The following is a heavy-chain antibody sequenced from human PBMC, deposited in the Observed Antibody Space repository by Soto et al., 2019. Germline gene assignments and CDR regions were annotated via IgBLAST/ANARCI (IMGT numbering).Heavy chain of an antibody. J-gene: IGHJ4*02. CDR2: ISWNSGSI. CDR3: AKDSRIAVAGTGFDY. CDR1: GFTLDDYA. V-gene: IGHV3-9*01. D-gene: IGHD6-19*01. Sequence: EVQLVESGGGLVQPGRSLRLSCAASGFTLDDYAMHWVRQAPGKGLEWVSGISWNSGSIGYADSVKGRFTISRDNAKNSLYLQMNSLRAEDTALYYCAKDSRIAVAGTGFDYWGQGTLVTVSS.